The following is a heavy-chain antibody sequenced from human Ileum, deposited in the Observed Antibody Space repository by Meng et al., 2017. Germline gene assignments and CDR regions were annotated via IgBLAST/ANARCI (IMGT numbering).Heavy chain of an antibody. Sequence: QLQLQESGPGLVKPQETLSLRCTVPGGSISSSSHCCDWIRQPPGKGLEWIGSICYSGNTYYNPSLKSRVSMSVDTSKKQISLKLNSVTAADTAVYYCARRTGEVDLLDYWGQGTLVTVSS. D-gene: IGHD7-27*01. CDR3: ARRTGEVDLLDY. CDR2: ICYSGNT. CDR1: GGSISSSSHC. V-gene: IGHV4-39*01. J-gene: IGHJ4*02.